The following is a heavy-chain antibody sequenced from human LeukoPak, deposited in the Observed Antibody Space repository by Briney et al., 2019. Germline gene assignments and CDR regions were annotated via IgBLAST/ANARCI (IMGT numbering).Heavy chain of an antibody. Sequence: ASVKGSCTASGYTFTGYYMHWVRQAPGQGLEWMGWINPNSGGTNYAQKFQGRVTMTRDTTISTAYMELSRLRSDDTAVYYCARMSRWSASSGYYDDGDYWGQGTLVTVSS. V-gene: IGHV1-2*02. CDR3: ARMSRWSASSGYYDDGDY. CDR2: INPNSGGT. J-gene: IGHJ4*02. D-gene: IGHD3-22*01. CDR1: GYTFTGYY.